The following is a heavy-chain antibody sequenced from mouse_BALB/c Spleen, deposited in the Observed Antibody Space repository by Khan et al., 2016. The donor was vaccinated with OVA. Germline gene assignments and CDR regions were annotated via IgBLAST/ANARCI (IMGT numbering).Heavy chain of an antibody. V-gene: IGHV2-3*01. J-gene: IGHJ4*01. Sequence: QVQLKQSGPGLVAPSQSLSITCTVSGFSLTSYGVNWVRQPPGKGLEWLGVIWGDGSTNYHSALISRLSIFKDNSKSPVFLKMKSLQTDVTATYYCAKWGDGSTYAMDYWGQGTSVTVSS. CDR1: GFSLTSYG. CDR3: AKWGDGSTYAMDY. CDR2: IWGDGST. D-gene: IGHD2-3*01.